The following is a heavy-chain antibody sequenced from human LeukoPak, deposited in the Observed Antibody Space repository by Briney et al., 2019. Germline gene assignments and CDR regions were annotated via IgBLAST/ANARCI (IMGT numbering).Heavy chain of an antibody. D-gene: IGHD3-10*01. Sequence: PSETLSLTCAVYGGSFSGYYWSWIRQPPGKGLEWIGEINHSGSTNYNPSLKSRVTISVDTSKNQFSLKLSSVTAADTAVYYCARKQAYGSGRFDYWGQGTLVTVSS. CDR2: INHSGST. CDR1: GGSFSGYY. CDR3: ARKQAYGSGRFDY. J-gene: IGHJ4*02. V-gene: IGHV4-34*01.